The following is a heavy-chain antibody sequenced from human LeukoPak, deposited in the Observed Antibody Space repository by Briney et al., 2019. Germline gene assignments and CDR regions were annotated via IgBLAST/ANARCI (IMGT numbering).Heavy chain of an antibody. J-gene: IGHJ4*02. CDR3: ARGGSTSIAAPTSR. D-gene: IGHD6-6*01. CDR1: GASISNYY. CDR2: IYYSGST. Sequence: SETLSLTCTVSGASISNYYWSWIRQPPGKGLEWIGYIYYSGSTNYNPSLKSRVTMSVDTSKNQFSLKLSSVTAADTAVYYCARGGSTSIAAPTSRWGQGTLVTVSS. V-gene: IGHV4-59*01.